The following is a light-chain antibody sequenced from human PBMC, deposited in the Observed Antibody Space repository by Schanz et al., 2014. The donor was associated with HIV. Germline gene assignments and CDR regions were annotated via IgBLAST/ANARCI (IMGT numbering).Light chain of an antibody. J-gene: IGKJ4*01. CDR3: QQYDNLTPIS. V-gene: IGKV1-33*01. CDR2: DAS. Sequence: DIQMTQSPSSLSASLGDRITITCQASQDITNYLNWSHQKPGKPPKLLIYDASNLETGVPSRFSGSGSGTDFTFTISSLQPEDIATYYCQQYDNLTPISFGGGTKVEIK. CDR1: QDITNY.